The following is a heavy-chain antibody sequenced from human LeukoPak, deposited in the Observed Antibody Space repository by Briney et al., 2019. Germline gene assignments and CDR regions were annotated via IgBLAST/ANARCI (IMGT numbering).Heavy chain of an antibody. Sequence: ETLSLTCTVSGGSISSSSYYWGWVRQAPGKGLEWVSSISSSSSYIYYADSVKGRFTISRDNAKNSLYLQMNSLRAEDTAVYYCAKRHHLDYYYDSSGYFYFDYWGQGTLVTVSS. D-gene: IGHD3-22*01. CDR3: AKRHHLDYYYDSSGYFYFDY. CDR1: GGSISSSSYY. J-gene: IGHJ4*02. V-gene: IGHV3-21*01. CDR2: ISSSSSYI.